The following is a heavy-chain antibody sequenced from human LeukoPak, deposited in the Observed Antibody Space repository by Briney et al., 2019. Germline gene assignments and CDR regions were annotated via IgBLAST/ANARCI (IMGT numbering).Heavy chain of an antibody. CDR3: ARNDSSGYFDY. J-gene: IGHJ4*02. V-gene: IGHV4-34*01. D-gene: IGHD3-22*01. CDR2: INHSGST. Sequence: PSETLSLTCAVYGGSFSGYYWSWIRQPPGKGLEWIGEINHSGSTNYNPSLKSRVTISVDTSKNQFSLKLNSVTAADTAVYYCARNDSSGYFDYWGQGTLVTVSS. CDR1: GGSFSGYY.